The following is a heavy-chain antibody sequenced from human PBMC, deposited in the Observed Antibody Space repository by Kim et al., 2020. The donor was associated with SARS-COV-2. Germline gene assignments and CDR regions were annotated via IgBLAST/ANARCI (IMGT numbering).Heavy chain of an antibody. Sequence: SVKVSCKASGGTFSSYAISWVRQAPGQGLEWMGGIIPIFGTANYAQKFQGRVTITADESTSTAYMELSSLRSEDTAVYYCARDKNYYGSGSYLDGMDVWGQGTTVTVSS. D-gene: IGHD3-10*01. V-gene: IGHV1-69*13. CDR1: GGTFSSYA. J-gene: IGHJ6*02. CDR3: ARDKNYYGSGSYLDGMDV. CDR2: IIPIFGTA.